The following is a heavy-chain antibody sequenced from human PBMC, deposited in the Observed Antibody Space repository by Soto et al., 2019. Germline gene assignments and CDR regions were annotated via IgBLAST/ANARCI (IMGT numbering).Heavy chain of an antibody. V-gene: IGHV3-30-3*01. CDR1: GFAFSRHA. J-gene: IGHJ3*02. CDR3: ARDQTLRGPDPLDI. Sequence: QVQLVESGGGVVQPGRSLRLSCAASGFAFSRHAMHWVRQAPGKGLEWVAVVSFDGINKYYTDSVKGRFTLSRDNSKNTLYLQMNSLRAEDTAVYYWARDQTLRGPDPLDIWGQGTMVTVSS. D-gene: IGHD3-10*01. CDR2: VSFDGINK.